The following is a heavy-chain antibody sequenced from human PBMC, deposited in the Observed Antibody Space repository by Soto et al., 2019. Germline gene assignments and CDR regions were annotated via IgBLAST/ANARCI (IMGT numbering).Heavy chain of an antibody. CDR2: IYDSGNT. Sequence: PSETLSLTCTVSGGSISSGDDYWSWIRQPPGKGLEWIGYIYDSGNTYYNPSLKSRVTISIDTSKNQFSLNLSSVTAADTAVYYCARGHDFWSGYHPYWGQGTLVTVSS. V-gene: IGHV4-30-4*01. D-gene: IGHD3-3*01. J-gene: IGHJ4*02. CDR3: ARGHDFWSGYHPY. CDR1: GGSISSGDDY.